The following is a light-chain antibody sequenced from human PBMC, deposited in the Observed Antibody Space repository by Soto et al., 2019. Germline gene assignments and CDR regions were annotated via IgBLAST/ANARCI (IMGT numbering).Light chain of an antibody. CDR2: DVS. V-gene: IGLV2-14*01. J-gene: IGLJ2*01. Sequence: QSALTQPAFVSGSPGQSITISCTGTSSDVGGYNYVSWYQQHPGKAPKLMIYDVSNRPSGVSKRFSGSKSGNTATLTISGLQAENEADYYCSSYTGSSTYVVFGGGTKLTVL. CDR1: SSDVGGYNY. CDR3: SSYTGSSTYVV.